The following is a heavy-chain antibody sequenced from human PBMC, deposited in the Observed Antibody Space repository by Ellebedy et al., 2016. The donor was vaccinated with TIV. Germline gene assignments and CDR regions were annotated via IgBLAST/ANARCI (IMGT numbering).Heavy chain of an antibody. J-gene: IGHJ5*02. Sequence: AASVKVSCNASGYTFTTYAMHWVRQAPGQRLEWMGWINAGNGNTEYSQKFQGRVTITRDTSASTAYMQLSSLRSEDTAVYYCARGYYDSTSGGFDPWGQGTLVTVSS. CDR1: GYTFTTYA. D-gene: IGHD3-22*01. CDR3: ARGYYDSTSGGFDP. CDR2: INAGNGNT. V-gene: IGHV1-3*01.